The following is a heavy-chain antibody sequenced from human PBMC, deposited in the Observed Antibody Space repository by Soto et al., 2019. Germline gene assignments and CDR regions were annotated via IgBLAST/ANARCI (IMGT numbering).Heavy chain of an antibody. Sequence: PGRYLRLSCAASGFTFSTYGMHWARQSTGKGLEWVSAIGAAGDTFYADSVKGRFTISRENAKNSLYLQMNSLRAGDTAVYYCARGVPSRYDFWSGYPSFGMDAWGQGT. D-gene: IGHD3-3*01. CDR1: GFTFSTYG. CDR2: IGAAGDT. CDR3: ARGVPSRYDFWSGYPSFGMDA. J-gene: IGHJ6*02. V-gene: IGHV3-13*04.